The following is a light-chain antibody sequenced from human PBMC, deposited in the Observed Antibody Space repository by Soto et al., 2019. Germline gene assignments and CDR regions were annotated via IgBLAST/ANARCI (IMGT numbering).Light chain of an antibody. CDR3: SSYGGSNNYVL. J-gene: IGLJ2*01. Sequence: QSVLTQPRSVSGSPGQAVTISCTGTSSDVGAYNYVSWYQQHPGKAPKFIIYDVIKRPSGVPDRFSGSKSGNMASLTISGLQAEDEADYYCSSYGGSNNYVLFGGGTKVTVL. CDR1: SSDVGAYNY. V-gene: IGLV2-11*01. CDR2: DVI.